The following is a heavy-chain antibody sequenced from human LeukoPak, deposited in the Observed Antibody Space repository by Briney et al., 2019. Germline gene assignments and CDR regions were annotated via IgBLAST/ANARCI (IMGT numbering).Heavy chain of an antibody. V-gene: IGHV3-53*01. Sequence: GGSLRLSWAASGSTVTSSYISWVRQAPGQGLEWVSLIYSGGSTHYADSVKGRFTISRDNSKNTLYLQMSSLRAEDTAVYYCARGTTSVTPSVWGQGTLVTVSS. J-gene: IGHJ4*02. CDR2: IYSGGST. CDR3: ARGTTSVTPSV. D-gene: IGHD4-17*01. CDR1: GSTVTSSY.